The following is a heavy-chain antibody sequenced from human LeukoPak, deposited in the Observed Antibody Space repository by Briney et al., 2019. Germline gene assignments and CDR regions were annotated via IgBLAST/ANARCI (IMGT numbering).Heavy chain of an antibody. Sequence: GGSLRLSCAASGFTVSSNYMSWVRQAPGKGLEWGSVIYSGGSTYYADSVKGRFTISRDNSKNTLYLQMNSLRAEDTAVYYCARDSPAYYYDSSGYAVPSVGMDVWGQGTTVTVSS. CDR2: IYSGGST. V-gene: IGHV3-66*02. J-gene: IGHJ6*02. D-gene: IGHD3-22*01. CDR3: ARDSPAYYYDSSGYAVPSVGMDV. CDR1: GFTVSSNY.